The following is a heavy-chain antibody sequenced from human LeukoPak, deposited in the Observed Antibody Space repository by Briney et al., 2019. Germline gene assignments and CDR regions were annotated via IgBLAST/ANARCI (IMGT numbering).Heavy chain of an antibody. J-gene: IGHJ3*02. CDR2: ISSSGSTI. V-gene: IGHV3-48*04. CDR3: ARGEDYYGSGSYRGAFDI. CDR1: GFTFSSYW. Sequence: PGGSLRLSCAASGFTFSSYWMSWVRQAPGKGLEWVSYISSSGSTIYYADSVKGRFTISRDNAKNSLYLQMNSLRAEDTAVYYCARGEDYYGSGSYRGAFDIWGQGTMVTVSS. D-gene: IGHD3-10*01.